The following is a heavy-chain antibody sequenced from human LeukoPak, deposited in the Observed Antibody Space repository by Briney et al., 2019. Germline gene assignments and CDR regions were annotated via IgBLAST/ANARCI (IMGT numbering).Heavy chain of an antibody. Sequence: GGSLRLSCAASGFTFSDHGMHWVRRAPGKGLQWVTYIRYDGSNKYYADSVKGRFTISRDNSRNTLSLQMNSLTTEDTAVYYCARGTYSSSWYRFDYWGQGILVTVSS. J-gene: IGHJ4*01. CDR3: ARGTYSSSWYRFDY. CDR1: GFTFSDHG. D-gene: IGHD6-13*01. CDR2: IRYDGSNK. V-gene: IGHV3-30*02.